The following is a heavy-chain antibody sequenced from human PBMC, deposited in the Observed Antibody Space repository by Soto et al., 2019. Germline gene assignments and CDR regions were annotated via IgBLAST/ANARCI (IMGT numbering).Heavy chain of an antibody. V-gene: IGHV4-34*01. J-gene: IGHJ5*02. Sequence: SETLSLTCAVYGGSFSGYYWSWIRQPPGKGLEWIGEINHSGSTNYNPSLKSRVTISVDTSKNQFSLKLSSVTAADTAVYYCARVRVVVVPAAMRSGWFDPWGQGTLVTVSS. CDR2: INHSGST. D-gene: IGHD2-2*01. CDR3: ARVRVVVVPAAMRSGWFDP. CDR1: GGSFSGYY.